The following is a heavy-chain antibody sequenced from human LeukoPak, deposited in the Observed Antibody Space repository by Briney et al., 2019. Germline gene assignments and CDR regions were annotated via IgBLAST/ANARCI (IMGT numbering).Heavy chain of an antibody. D-gene: IGHD2-21*01. V-gene: IGHV3-15*01. CDR2: IKRKIDGETT. Sequence: GALRLSCAASGLPFNNAWMTWVRQAPGKGLEWVGHIKRKIDGETTNYAAPVKGRFTISRDDSKNTLYLQMDSLKTEDTALYYCATGSLSGDQRVFDCWGRGTLVTVSS. J-gene: IGHJ4*02. CDR3: ATGSLSGDQRVFDC. CDR1: GLPFNNAW.